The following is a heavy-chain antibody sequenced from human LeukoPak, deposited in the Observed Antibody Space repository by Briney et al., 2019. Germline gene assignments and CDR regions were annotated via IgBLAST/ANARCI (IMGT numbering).Heavy chain of an antibody. CDR2: ISGSGGST. V-gene: IGHV3-23*01. CDR3: AKAALGITIFGVVIPPFDY. CDR1: GFTFSSYA. Sequence: HGGSLRLSCAASGFTFSSYAMSWVRQAPGKGLEWVSAISGSGGSTYYTDSVKGRFTISRDNSKNTLYLQMNSLRAEDTAVYYCAKAALGITIFGVVIPPFDYWGQGTLVTVSS. D-gene: IGHD3-3*01. J-gene: IGHJ4*02.